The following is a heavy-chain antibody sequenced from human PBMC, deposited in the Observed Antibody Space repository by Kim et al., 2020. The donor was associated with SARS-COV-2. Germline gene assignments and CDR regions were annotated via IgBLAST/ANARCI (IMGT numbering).Heavy chain of an antibody. D-gene: IGHD1-20*01. J-gene: IGHJ4*03. CDR3: AGHNGPLDD. Sequence: GSTYYTPSVQSRVIISVDTSRNQVSLKLRSVTAADTAVYYCAGHNGPLDDWGQGTLVTVAS. CDR2: GST. V-gene: IGHV4-39*07.